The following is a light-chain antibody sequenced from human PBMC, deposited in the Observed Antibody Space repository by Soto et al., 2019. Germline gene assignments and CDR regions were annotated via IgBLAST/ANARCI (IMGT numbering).Light chain of an antibody. CDR3: EQYGSSPLT. Sequence: EMVLTQSPGTLSLSPGERATLSCRGSQSVSSSFLAWYQQTPGQAPRLLIYGASRRATGIPDRFSGRGSGTDFTLTISRLEPEDFAVYYCEQYGSSPLTFGGGTKVDIK. CDR2: GAS. CDR1: QSVSSSF. V-gene: IGKV3-20*01. J-gene: IGKJ4*01.